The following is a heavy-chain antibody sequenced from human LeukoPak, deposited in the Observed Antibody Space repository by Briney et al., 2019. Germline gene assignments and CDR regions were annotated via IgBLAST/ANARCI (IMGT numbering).Heavy chain of an antibody. CDR3: ASHAYCGGDCYPLYFDY. D-gene: IGHD2-21*02. J-gene: IGHJ4*02. V-gene: IGHV3-53*01. CDR2: IYNGGST. Sequence: GGSLRLSCAASGFTVSSNYMRWVRQAPGKGLEWVSVIYNGGSTYYAESVKGRFNIYRDNSKNTLYHQMNSLRAEDTAVYDCASHAYCGGDCYPLYFDYWGQGTLVTVSS. CDR1: GFTVSSNY.